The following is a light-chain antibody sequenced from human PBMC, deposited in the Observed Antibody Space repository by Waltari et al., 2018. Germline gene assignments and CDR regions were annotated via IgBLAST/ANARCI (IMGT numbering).Light chain of an antibody. Sequence: DIQLTQSPSSLSASVGDRVTITCRASQSISTYLSWYQQKPGKAPKLLIYAASRFHSGVPERFSGSGSGTDFTLTISSLQPEDFATYYCQQGYSTPPRLTFGGGTKVEI. CDR1: QSISTY. J-gene: IGKJ4*01. CDR2: AAS. V-gene: IGKV1-39*01. CDR3: QQGYSTPPRLT.